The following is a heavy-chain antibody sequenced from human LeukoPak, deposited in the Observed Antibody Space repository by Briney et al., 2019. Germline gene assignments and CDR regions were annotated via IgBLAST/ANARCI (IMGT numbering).Heavy chain of an antibody. Sequence: ASVKVSCKASGYTFNTYGISWVRQAPGQGLEWMGWISAYNGDTNYAQKVQGRVIMTTDTSTSTVYMELRSLRSDDTAVYYCARCRASLRTPPYWYFDLWGRGTLVTVSS. CDR2: ISAYNGDT. CDR1: GYTFNTYG. D-gene: IGHD5/OR15-5a*01. V-gene: IGHV1-18*01. J-gene: IGHJ2*01. CDR3: ARCRASLRTPPYWYFDL.